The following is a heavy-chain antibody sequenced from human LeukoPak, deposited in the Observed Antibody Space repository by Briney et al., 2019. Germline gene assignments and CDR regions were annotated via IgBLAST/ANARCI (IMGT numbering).Heavy chain of an antibody. CDR3: ARDRNPYYYDSSTDAFDI. J-gene: IGHJ3*02. CDR1: GFTFSSYW. D-gene: IGHD3-22*01. Sequence: SGGSLRLSCAASGFTFSSYWMSWVRQAPGKGLEWVANIKQDGSEEYYVDSVKGRFTISRDNAKNSLYLQMDSLRAEDTAVYYCARDRNPYYYDSSTDAFDIWGQGTMVTVSS. CDR2: IKQDGSEE. V-gene: IGHV3-7*01.